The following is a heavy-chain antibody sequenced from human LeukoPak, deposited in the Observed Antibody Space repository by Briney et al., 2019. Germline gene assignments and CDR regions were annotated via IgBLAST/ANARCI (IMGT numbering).Heavy chain of an antibody. CDR1: EFIFGAYW. V-gene: IGHV3-7*01. Sequence: GGSLRLSCAGSEFIFGAYWMTWVRQAPGKGLEWVAHINQDGSEKYYTDSVKGRFTISRDNAKKSLFLQMNSLTAEDTALYYCVRSLERFGTRDYWGQGTLVTVSS. D-gene: IGHD3-10*01. CDR2: INQDGSEK. J-gene: IGHJ4*02. CDR3: VRSLERFGTRDY.